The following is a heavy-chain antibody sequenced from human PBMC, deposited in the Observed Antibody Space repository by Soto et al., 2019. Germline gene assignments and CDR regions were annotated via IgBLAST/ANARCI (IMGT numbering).Heavy chain of an antibody. V-gene: IGHV1-18*01. J-gene: IGHJ4*02. CDR2: ISAYNGNT. CDR1: GYTFTSYG. CDR3: AGVREGGQGFDY. D-gene: IGHD1-26*01. Sequence: QVQLVQSGAEVKKPGASVKVSCKASGYTFTSYGISWVRQAPGQGLEWMGWISAYNGNTNYAQKLQGRGTMTTDTSPRTGYEGVGGLRSYDPAVYFRAGVREGGQGFDYRGQGTLVTVSS.